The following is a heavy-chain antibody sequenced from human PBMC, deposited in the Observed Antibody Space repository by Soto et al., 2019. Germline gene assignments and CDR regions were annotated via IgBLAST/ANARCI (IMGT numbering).Heavy chain of an antibody. CDR2: ISYDGSNK. Sequence: GGSLRLSCAASGFTFGSYGMHWVRQAPGKGLEWVAVISYDGSNKYYADSVKGRFTISRDNSKNTLYLQMNSLRAEDTTVYYCAKDLYYDFWSGPYGMDVWGQATTVTVSS. CDR3: AKDLYYDFWSGPYGMDV. CDR1: GFTFGSYG. V-gene: IGHV3-30*18. D-gene: IGHD3-3*01. J-gene: IGHJ6*01.